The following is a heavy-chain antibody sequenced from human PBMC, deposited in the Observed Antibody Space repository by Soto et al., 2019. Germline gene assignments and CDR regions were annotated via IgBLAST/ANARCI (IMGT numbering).Heavy chain of an antibody. CDR3: ARGGYYDFWSGYLRDHYFDY. V-gene: IGHV3-33*01. Sequence: GGSLRLSCAASGFTFSSYGMHWVRQAPGKGLEWVAVIWYDGSNKYYADSVKGRFTISRDNSKNTLYLQMNSLRAEDTAVYYCARGGYYDFWSGYLRDHYFDYWGQGTLVTVSS. D-gene: IGHD3-3*01. J-gene: IGHJ4*02. CDR1: GFTFSSYG. CDR2: IWYDGSNK.